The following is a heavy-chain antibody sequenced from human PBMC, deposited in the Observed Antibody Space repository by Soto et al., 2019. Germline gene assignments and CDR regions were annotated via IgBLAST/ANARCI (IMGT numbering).Heavy chain of an antibody. V-gene: IGHV1-2*04. CDR1: GYTFTGYY. D-gene: IGHD6-19*01. CDR2: INPNSGGT. Sequence: ASVKVSCKASGYTFTGYYMHWVRQAPGQGLEWMGWINPNSGGTNYAQKFQGWVTMTRDTSISTAYMELSRLRSDDTAVDYCARGVGLGSGWQYFDYWGQGTLVTVSS. J-gene: IGHJ4*02. CDR3: ARGVGLGSGWQYFDY.